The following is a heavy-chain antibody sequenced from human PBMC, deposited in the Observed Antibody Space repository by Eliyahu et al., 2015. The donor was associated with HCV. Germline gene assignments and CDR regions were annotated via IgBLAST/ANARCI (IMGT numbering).Heavy chain of an antibody. CDR2: ISGSGGST. Sequence: EVQLLESGGGLVQPGGSLRLSCAAXGFTFSSYAMSWVRQAPGKGLGWVSAISGSGGSTYYADSVKGRFTISRDNSKNTLYLQMNSLRAEDTAVYYCAKDLGDYGDYGRDFDYWGQGTLVTVSS. CDR1: GFTFSSYA. D-gene: IGHD4-17*01. CDR3: AKDLGDYGDYGRDFDY. J-gene: IGHJ4*02. V-gene: IGHV3-23*01.